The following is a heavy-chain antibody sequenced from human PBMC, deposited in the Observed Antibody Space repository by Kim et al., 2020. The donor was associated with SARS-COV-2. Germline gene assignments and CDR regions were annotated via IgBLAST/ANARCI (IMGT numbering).Heavy chain of an antibody. D-gene: IGHD6-13*01. J-gene: IGHJ4*02. CDR2: ISSSSSYI. V-gene: IGHV3-21*01. CDR3: ARVPNRSWLPLDDY. Sequence: GGSLRLSCAASGFTFSSYSMNWVRQAPGKGLEWVSSISSSSSYIYYADSVKGRFTISRDNAKNSLYLQMNSLRAEDTAVYYCARVPNRSWLPLDDYWGQGTLVTVSS. CDR1: GFTFSSYS.